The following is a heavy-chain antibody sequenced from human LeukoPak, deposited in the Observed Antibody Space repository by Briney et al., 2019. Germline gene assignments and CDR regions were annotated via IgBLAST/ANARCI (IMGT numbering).Heavy chain of an antibody. D-gene: IGHD2-21*02. CDR2: FNPNSGGT. J-gene: IGHJ4*02. Sequence: ASVKVSCKASGYTFTGYYMHWVRQAPGQGLEWMGWFNPNSGGTNYAQKFQGRVTMTRDTSISTAYMELSRLRSDDTAVYYCARDQTLLAYCGGDCYSGYFDFWGQGTLVTVSS. V-gene: IGHV1-2*02. CDR1: GYTFTGYY. CDR3: ARDQTLLAYCGGDCYSGYFDF.